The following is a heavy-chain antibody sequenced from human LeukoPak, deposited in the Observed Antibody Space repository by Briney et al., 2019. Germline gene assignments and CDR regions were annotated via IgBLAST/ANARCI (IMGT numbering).Heavy chain of an antibody. V-gene: IGHV4-39*01. CDR1: GGSISSSSYY. CDR2: IYYSGST. D-gene: IGHD2-2*01. J-gene: IGHJ3*02. CDR3: ARLEGYCSSTSCYPLRAFDI. Sequence: SETLSLTCTVSGGSISSSSYYWGWIRQPPGKGLEWIGSIYYSGSTYYNPSLKSRVTISVDTSKNQFSLKLSSVTAADTAVYYCARLEGYCSSTSCYPLRAFDIGGQATMVTVSS.